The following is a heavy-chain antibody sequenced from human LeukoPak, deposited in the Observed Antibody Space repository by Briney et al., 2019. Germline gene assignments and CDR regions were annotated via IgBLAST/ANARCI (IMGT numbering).Heavy chain of an antibody. D-gene: IGHD2-2*01. CDR3: AREARGIVVVPAAIDY. CDR2: ICHSGST. V-gene: IGHV4-38-2*02. Sequence: SETLSLTCTVSGYSISSGYYWGWIRQPPGKGLEWIGSICHSGSTYYNPSLKSRVTISVDTSKNQFSLKLSSVTAADTAVYYCAREARGIVVVPAAIDYWGQGALVTVSS. CDR1: GYSISSGYY. J-gene: IGHJ4*02.